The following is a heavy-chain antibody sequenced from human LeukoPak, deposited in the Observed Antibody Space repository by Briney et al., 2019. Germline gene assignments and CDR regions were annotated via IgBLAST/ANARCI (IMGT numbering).Heavy chain of an antibody. CDR3: AKDMDHDYDDYGFDY. V-gene: IGHV3-30*04. CDR2: ISYDGSNK. CDR1: GFTFSSYA. Sequence: GGSLRLSCAASGFTFSSYAMHWVRQAPGKGLEWVAVISYDGSNKYYADSVKGRCTISRDNSKNTVYLQMNSLRAEDTAVYYSAKDMDHDYDDYGFDYWGQGTPVTVSS. J-gene: IGHJ4*02. D-gene: IGHD4-17*01.